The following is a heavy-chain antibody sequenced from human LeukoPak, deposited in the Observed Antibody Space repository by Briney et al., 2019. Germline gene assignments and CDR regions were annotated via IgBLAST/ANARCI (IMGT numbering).Heavy chain of an antibody. J-gene: IGHJ4*02. CDR3: ATLSSSWQRTYFDY. CDR2: IYHSGST. CDR1: GGSISSSNW. Sequence: SGTLSLTCAVSGGSISSSNWWSWVRQPPGKGLEWIGEIYHSGSTNYNPSLKSRVTISVDKSKNQFSLKLSSVTAADTAVYYCATLSSSWQRTYFDYWGQGTLVTVSS. D-gene: IGHD6-13*01. V-gene: IGHV4-4*02.